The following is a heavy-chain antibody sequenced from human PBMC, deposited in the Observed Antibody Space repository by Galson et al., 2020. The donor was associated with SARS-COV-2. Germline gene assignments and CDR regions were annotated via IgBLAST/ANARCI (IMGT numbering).Heavy chain of an antibody. CDR3: ARDLFRGFGADIGGYDPPDYYYGMDV. CDR1: GFTFSSYG. CDR2: IWYDGSNK. Sequence: GGSLRLSCAASGFTFSSYGMHWVRQAPGKGLEWVAVIWYDGSNKYYADSVKGRFTISRDNSKNTLYLQMNSLSAEDTAVYYSARDLFRGFGADIGGYDPPDYYYGMDVGGQGTTVTVSS. J-gene: IGHJ6*02. V-gene: IGHV3-33*01. D-gene: IGHD3-10*01.